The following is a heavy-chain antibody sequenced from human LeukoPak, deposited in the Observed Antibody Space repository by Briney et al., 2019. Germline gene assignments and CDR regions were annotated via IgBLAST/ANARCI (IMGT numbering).Heavy chain of an antibody. V-gene: IGHV1-18*01. Sequence: ASVKVSCKASGGTFSSYAISWVRQAPGQGLEWMGWISAYNGNTNYAQKLQGRVTMTTDTSTSTAYMELRSLRSDDTAVYYCARDLSIQLWPWFDPWGQGTLVTVSS. J-gene: IGHJ5*02. CDR1: GGTFSSYA. CDR2: ISAYNGNT. D-gene: IGHD5-18*01. CDR3: ARDLSIQLWPWFDP.